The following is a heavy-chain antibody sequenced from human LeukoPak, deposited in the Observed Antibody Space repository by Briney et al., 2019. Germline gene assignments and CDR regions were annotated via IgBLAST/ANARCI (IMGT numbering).Heavy chain of an antibody. D-gene: IGHD2-2*01. V-gene: IGHV3-73*01. CDR3: TLVVPAATYYYYYMDV. CDR1: GFTFSGSA. Sequence: PGGSLKLSCAASGFTFSGSAMHWVRQASGKGLEWVGRIRSKANSYATAYAASVKGRFTISRDDSKNTAYLQMNSLKTEDTAVYYCTLVVPAATYYYYYMDVWGEGTTVTVSS. CDR2: IRSKANSYAT. J-gene: IGHJ6*03.